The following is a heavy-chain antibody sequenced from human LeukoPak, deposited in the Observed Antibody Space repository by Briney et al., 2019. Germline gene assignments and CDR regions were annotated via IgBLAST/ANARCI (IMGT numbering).Heavy chain of an antibody. CDR2: ISTSSSTI. Sequence: TGGSQRLSCAASGFTFSSYSMNWVRQAPGKGLEWVSYISTSSSTIYYADSVKGRFTISRDNAKNSLYLQMSSLRDDDTAVYFCARSRGVSDYWGQGTLVTVSS. CDR1: GFTFSSYS. CDR3: ARSRGVSDY. J-gene: IGHJ4*02. V-gene: IGHV3-48*02. D-gene: IGHD3-10*01.